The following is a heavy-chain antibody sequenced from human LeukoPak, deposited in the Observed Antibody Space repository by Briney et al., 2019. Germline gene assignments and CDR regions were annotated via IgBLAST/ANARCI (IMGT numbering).Heavy chain of an antibody. CDR3: ASRRRDGYNFDAFDI. Sequence: PSETLSLTCAVSGYSLRSGYSWGWIRHPPGKGLEWIGSIYHSGSTYYNPSLKSRVTISVDTSKNQFSLKLSSETGADTAVYYCASRRRDGYNFDAFDIWGQGTMVTVYS. V-gene: IGHV4-38-2*01. D-gene: IGHD5-24*01. CDR1: GYSLRSGYS. J-gene: IGHJ3*02. CDR2: IYHSGST.